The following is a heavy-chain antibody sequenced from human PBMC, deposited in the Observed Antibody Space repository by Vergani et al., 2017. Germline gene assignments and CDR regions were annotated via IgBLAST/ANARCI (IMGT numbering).Heavy chain of an antibody. CDR1: GFTFSSYW. Sequence: EVQLVESGGGLVQPGGSLRLSCAASGFTFSSYWMSWVRQAPGKGLEWVANIKQDGSEKYYVDSVKGRFTISRDNAKNSLYLQMNSLRDEDTAVYYCARTLTVTNAYYFDYWGQGTLVTVSS. V-gene: IGHV3-7*01. CDR2: IKQDGSEK. D-gene: IGHD4-17*01. CDR3: ARTLTVTNAYYFDY. J-gene: IGHJ4*02.